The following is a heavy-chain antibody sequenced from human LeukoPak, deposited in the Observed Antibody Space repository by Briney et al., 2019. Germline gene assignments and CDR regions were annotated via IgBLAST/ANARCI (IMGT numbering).Heavy chain of an antibody. D-gene: IGHD3-9*01. CDR3: ARAHYDILTGYYMDV. Sequence: SVKVSCKASGGTFSSYAISWVRQAPGQGLEWMGGIIPIFGPANYAQKFQGRVTITTDESTSTAYMELSSLRSEDTAVYYCARAHYDILTGYYMDVWGKGTRSPSP. CDR2: IIPIFGPA. CDR1: GGTFSSYA. J-gene: IGHJ6*03. V-gene: IGHV1-69*05.